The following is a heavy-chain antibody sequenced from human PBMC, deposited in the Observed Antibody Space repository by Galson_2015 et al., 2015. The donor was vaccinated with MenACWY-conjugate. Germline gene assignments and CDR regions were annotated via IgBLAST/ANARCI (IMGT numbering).Heavy chain of an antibody. CDR2: IASGTGSTI. D-gene: IGHD5-24*01. Sequence: SLRLSCAASGFTFSTYNMHWVRQAPGEGLEWLSFIASGTGSTIHYTDSVKGRFTISRDNAKNSLYLQMNSLRDEDTALYYCGRDNNWAVDFWGPGTLVTVSS. V-gene: IGHV3-48*02. CDR1: GFTFSTYN. J-gene: IGHJ4*02. CDR3: GRDNNWAVDF.